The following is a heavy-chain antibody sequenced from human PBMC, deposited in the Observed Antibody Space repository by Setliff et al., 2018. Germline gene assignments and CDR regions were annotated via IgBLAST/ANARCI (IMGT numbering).Heavy chain of an antibody. V-gene: IGHV3-43D*04. CDR3: VNMYKGV. J-gene: IGHJ6*02. Sequence: PGGSLRLSCAASGFTFDDYAMHWVRQAPGKGLEWVSLISWNGGSTYYAASVKGRFTISRDNSKNSLYLQMNSLRPEDTALYYCVNMYKGVWGQGTTVTVSS. CDR2: ISWNGGST. CDR1: GFTFDDYA. D-gene: IGHD1-20*01.